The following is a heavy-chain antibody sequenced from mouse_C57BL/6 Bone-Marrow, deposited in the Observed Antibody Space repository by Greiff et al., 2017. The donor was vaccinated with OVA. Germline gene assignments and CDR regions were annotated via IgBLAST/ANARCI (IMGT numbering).Heavy chain of an antibody. CDR2: ISSGGSYT. Sequence: EVKLMESGGDLVKPGGSLKLSCAASGFTFSSYGMSWVRQTPDKRLEWVATISSGGSYTYYPDSVKGRFTISRDNAKNTLYLQMSSLKSEDTAMYYCARQGYYGSSPWFAHWGQGTLVTVSA. CDR1: GFTFSSYG. D-gene: IGHD1-1*01. CDR3: ARQGYYGSSPWFAH. V-gene: IGHV5-6*01. J-gene: IGHJ3*01.